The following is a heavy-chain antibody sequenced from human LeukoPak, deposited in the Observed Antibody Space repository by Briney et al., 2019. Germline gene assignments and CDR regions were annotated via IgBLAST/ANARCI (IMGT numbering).Heavy chain of an antibody. Sequence: GESLKISFKGSGYSFTTYWIGWVRQLPGKGLEWMGIIYPGDSDTRYSPSFQGQVTISADKSITTAYLQWSSLKASDTAMYYCARRPTTLPFDYWGQGTLVTVSS. CDR3: ARRPTTLPFDY. CDR2: IYPGDSDT. CDR1: GYSFTTYW. J-gene: IGHJ4*02. D-gene: IGHD5-12*01. V-gene: IGHV5-51*01.